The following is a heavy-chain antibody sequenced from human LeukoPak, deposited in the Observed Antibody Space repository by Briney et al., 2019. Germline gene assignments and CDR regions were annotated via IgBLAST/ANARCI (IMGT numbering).Heavy chain of an antibody. CDR3: ARLGGYYPYYFDY. Sequence: PSETLSLTCAVYGGSLSGYYGSWIRQAPGKGLEWIGEIYQNGNTNYNPSLKSRLTMSVDTSRNRISLKLSSVTAADTAVYYCARLGGYYPYYFDYWGQGTLVTVSS. V-gene: IGHV4-34*01. J-gene: IGHJ4*02. CDR2: IYQNGNT. D-gene: IGHD3-3*01. CDR1: GGSLSGYY.